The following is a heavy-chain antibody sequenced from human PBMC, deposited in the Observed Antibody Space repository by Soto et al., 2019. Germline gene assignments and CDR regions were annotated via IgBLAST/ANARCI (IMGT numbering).Heavy chain of an antibody. CDR3: ARSVIWSGYYHTPYYYYGMDV. CDR1: GYTFTSYD. CDR2: MNPTSGNT. D-gene: IGHD3-3*01. J-gene: IGHJ6*02. Sequence: QVQLVQSGAEVKKPGASVKVSCKASGYTFTSYDINWVRQATGQGLEWMGWMNPTSGNTGYAQKFERRVTMTRNTSISTAYMELSSLRSEDTAVYYCARSVIWSGYYHTPYYYYGMDVWGQVTTVTVSS. V-gene: IGHV1-8*01.